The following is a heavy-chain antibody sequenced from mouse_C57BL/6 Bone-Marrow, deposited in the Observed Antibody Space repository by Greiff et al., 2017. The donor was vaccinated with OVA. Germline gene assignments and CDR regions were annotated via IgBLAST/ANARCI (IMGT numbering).Heavy chain of an antibody. CDR1: GYTFTDYN. J-gene: IGHJ2*01. CDR2: INPNNGGT. V-gene: IGHV1-22*01. CDR3: ARDGYYFDY. Sequence: VHVKQSGPELVKPGASVKMSCKASGYTFTDYNMHWVKQSHGKSLEWIGYINPNNGGTSYNQKFKGKATLTVNKSSSTAYMELRSLTSEDSAVYYCARDGYYFDYWGQGTTLTVSS. D-gene: IGHD2-3*01.